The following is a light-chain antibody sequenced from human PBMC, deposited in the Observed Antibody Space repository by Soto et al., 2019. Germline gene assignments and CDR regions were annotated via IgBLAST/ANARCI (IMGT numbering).Light chain of an antibody. Sequence: QSVLTQPPSVSAAPEQKVIISCSGSNSNIGNNYVSWYQQLPGTAPKLLIYDNDKRPSGIPDRFSGSKSGTSATLGITGLQTGDEADYYCGTWDSRLSAVVFGGGTKLTVL. J-gene: IGLJ2*01. V-gene: IGLV1-51*01. CDR2: DND. CDR1: NSNIGNNY. CDR3: GTWDSRLSAVV.